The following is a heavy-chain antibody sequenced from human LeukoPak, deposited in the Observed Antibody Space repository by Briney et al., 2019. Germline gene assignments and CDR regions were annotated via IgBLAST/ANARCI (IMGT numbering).Heavy chain of an antibody. Sequence: GGSLRLSCAASGFTVSSNYMSWVRQAPGEGLEWVSVIYSGGSTYYADSVKGRFTISRDNSKNTLYLQMNSLRAEDTAVYYCARTDLAITIEGHHYNWFDPWGQGTLVTVSS. V-gene: IGHV3-53*01. CDR2: IYSGGST. CDR3: ARTDLAITIEGHHYNWFDP. CDR1: GFTVSSNY. J-gene: IGHJ5*02. D-gene: IGHD3-10*01.